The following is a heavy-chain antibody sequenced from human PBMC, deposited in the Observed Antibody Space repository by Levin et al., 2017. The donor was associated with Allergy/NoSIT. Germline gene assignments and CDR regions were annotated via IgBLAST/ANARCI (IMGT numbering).Heavy chain of an antibody. J-gene: IGHJ6*03. CDR3: ARRGTRDYYYYMDV. CDR2: IYPGDSDT. Sequence: PGGSLRLSCQGSGYSFTSYWIGWVRQMPGKGLEWMGIIYPGDSDTRYSPSFQGQVTISADKSISTAYLQWSSLKASDTAIYYCARRGTRDYYYYMDVWGKGTTVTVSS. D-gene: IGHD1-1*01. V-gene: IGHV5-51*01. CDR1: GYSFTSYW.